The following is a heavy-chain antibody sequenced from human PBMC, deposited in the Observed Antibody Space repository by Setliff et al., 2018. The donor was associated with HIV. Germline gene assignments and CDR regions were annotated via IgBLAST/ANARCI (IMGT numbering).Heavy chain of an antibody. CDR2: VYYTGES. V-gene: IGHV4-31*03. CDR1: GGSISRGGRY. Sequence: LPEPLSLTCSVYGGSISRGGRYWGWIRQHPGRGLEWLGYVYYTGESFYKPSLGGRVTILQDKSKNQFSLELRSVTAADTAVYYCASATVGGASPFDSWGPGTLVTVSS. J-gene: IGHJ4*02. CDR3: ASATVGGASPFDS. D-gene: IGHD4-4*01.